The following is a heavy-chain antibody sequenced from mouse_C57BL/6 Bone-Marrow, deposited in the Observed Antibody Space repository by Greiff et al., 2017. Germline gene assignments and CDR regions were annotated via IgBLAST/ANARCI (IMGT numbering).Heavy chain of an antibody. V-gene: IGHV1-55*01. D-gene: IGHD1-1*01. Sequence: QVQLQQPGAELVKPGASVKMSCKASGYTFTSYWITWVKQRPGQGLEWIGDIYPGSGSTNYNEKFKSKATLTVDTSSSTAYMQLSILTSEDSAVYSCASYYYGSSSFDVWGTGTTVTVSS. CDR3: ASYYYGSSSFDV. CDR1: GYTFTSYW. CDR2: IYPGSGST. J-gene: IGHJ1*03.